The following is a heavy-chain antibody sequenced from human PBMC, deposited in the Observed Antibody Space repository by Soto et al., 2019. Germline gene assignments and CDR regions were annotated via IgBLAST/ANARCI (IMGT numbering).Heavy chain of an antibody. D-gene: IGHD4-4*01. CDR1: GGSFSGYD. CDR3: ARVFKSPVKNRSPSLGYAFDI. CDR2: INHSGST. J-gene: IGHJ3*02. V-gene: IGHV4-34*01. Sequence: PSETLSLTCAVYGGSFSGYDLSWIRQTPGKGLEWIGEINHSGSTNYNPSLKSRVTISVDTSKNQFSLKLSSVTAADTAVYYCARVFKSPVKNRSPSLGYAFDIWGQGTMVTVSS.